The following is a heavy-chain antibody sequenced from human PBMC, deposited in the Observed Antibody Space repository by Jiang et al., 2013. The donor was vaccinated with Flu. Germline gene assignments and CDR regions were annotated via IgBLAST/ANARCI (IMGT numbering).Heavy chain of an antibody. V-gene: IGHV3-30*01. D-gene: IGHD4-23*01. Sequence: VQLVESGGGVVQPGMSLRLPCAASGFFFSNYAMHWVRQAPGKGLEWVAVISYDGVNKHYADSVKGRFTISRDNSKSTLYLEMDSLRPDDTAVYYCAKDWRADHGGNSYFDSWGQGTLVTVSS. CDR3: AKDWRADHGGNSYFDS. CDR1: GFFFSNYA. CDR2: ISYDGVNK. J-gene: IGHJ4*02.